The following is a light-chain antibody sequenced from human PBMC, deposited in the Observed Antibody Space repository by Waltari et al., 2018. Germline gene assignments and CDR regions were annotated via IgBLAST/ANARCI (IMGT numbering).Light chain of an antibody. CDR1: SSDVGAFEY. Sequence: QSALTQPASVSGSPGQSITISCVGSSSDVGAFEYVPWYQQHPGRAPRLITYDVTKRPSGISNRFSGSKSGNWASLSISGLQTEDEADYYCSSYTTKNTIIFGGGTKVTVL. CDR3: SSYTTKNTII. V-gene: IGLV2-14*03. J-gene: IGLJ2*01. CDR2: DVT.